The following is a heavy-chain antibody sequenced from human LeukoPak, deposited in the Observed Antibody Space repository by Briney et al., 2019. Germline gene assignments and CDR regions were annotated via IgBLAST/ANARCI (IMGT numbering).Heavy chain of an antibody. Sequence: GGSLRLSCLASGFTFSSFGMHWVRHAPGKGLEWVAFIPHDGSNKHYADSVSGRFTISRDNSGNTLYLHMNSLRTEDTAVYYCAKKWEYCTSAGCYSGLLDFWGQGTLVTVSS. CDR3: AKKWEYCTSAGCYSGLLDF. CDR1: GFTFSSFG. V-gene: IGHV3-30*02. CDR2: IPHDGSNK. J-gene: IGHJ4*02. D-gene: IGHD2-15*01.